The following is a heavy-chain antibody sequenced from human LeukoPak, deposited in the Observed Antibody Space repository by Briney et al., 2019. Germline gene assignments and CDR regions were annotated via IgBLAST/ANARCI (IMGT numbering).Heavy chain of an antibody. V-gene: IGHV1-46*01. Sequence: ASVKVSCKASGYTFTSYYIHWVRQAPGQGLEWMGVIDPSGGSASYAQKFQGRVTMTRDMSTSTVYMELSSLRSEDTAVYYCAREEYINSHAFDYWGQGTLVTVSS. CDR1: GYTFTSYY. CDR2: IDPSGGSA. J-gene: IGHJ4*02. D-gene: IGHD6-6*01. CDR3: AREEYINSHAFDY.